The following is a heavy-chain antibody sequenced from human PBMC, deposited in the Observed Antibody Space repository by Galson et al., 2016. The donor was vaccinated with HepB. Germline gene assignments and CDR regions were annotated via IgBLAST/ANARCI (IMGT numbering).Heavy chain of an antibody. D-gene: IGHD3-10*01. J-gene: IGHJ6*02. Sequence: SLRLSCAASGSTLRSYDMGWVRQAPGKGLAWVAVIAYDGTNDNYAASVRGRFTISRDNSQNTLYLQMTSLRREDTAVDCCAKPRYYYGSGNYVMDAWGQGTTVTVSS. V-gene: IGHV3-30*18. CDR1: GSTLRSYD. CDR3: AKPRYYYGSGNYVMDA. CDR2: IAYDGTND.